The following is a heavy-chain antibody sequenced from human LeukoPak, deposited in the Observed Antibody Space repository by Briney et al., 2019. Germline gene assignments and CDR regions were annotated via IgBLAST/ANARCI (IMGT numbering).Heavy chain of an antibody. V-gene: IGHV3-7*01. CDR2: IKQDGSEK. CDR3: ARDPPPN. J-gene: IGHJ4*02. CDR1: GFTFSSYA. Sequence: GGSLRLSCAASGFTFSSYAMSWVRQAPGKGLEWVANIKQDGSEKYYVDSMKGRFTISRDNAKNSLYLQMNSLRAEDTAVYYCARDPPPNWGQGTLVTVSS.